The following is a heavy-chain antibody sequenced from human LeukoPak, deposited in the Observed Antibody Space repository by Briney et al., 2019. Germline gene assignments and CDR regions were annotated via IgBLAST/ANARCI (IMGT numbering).Heavy chain of an antibody. CDR3: ASGTYYYDSSGYYEFDP. Sequence: GGSLRLSCAASGFTFSNYWMHWVRQPPGKGLVWVSRVNSDGSTTTYADSVKGRFIISRDNAKNTLYLQMNSLRAEDTAVYYCASGTYYYDSSGYYEFDPWGQGTLVTVSS. J-gene: IGHJ5*02. CDR2: VNSDGSTT. D-gene: IGHD3-22*01. CDR1: GFTFSNYW. V-gene: IGHV3-74*03.